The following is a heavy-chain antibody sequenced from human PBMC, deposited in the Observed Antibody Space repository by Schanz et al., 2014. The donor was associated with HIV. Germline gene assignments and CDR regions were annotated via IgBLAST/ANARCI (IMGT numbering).Heavy chain of an antibody. CDR2: ISYDGSNK. CDR1: GFTFSSYG. Sequence: VQLLESGGGLVQPGGSLRLSCAASGFTFSSYGMSWVRQAPGKGLEWVAVISYDGSNKYYADSVKGRFTISRDNSKNTLYLQMNSLRAEDTAVYYCARDYPYSSSSNYFDYWGQGTLVTVSS. D-gene: IGHD6-6*01. CDR3: ARDYPYSSSSNYFDY. J-gene: IGHJ4*02. V-gene: IGHV3-30*03.